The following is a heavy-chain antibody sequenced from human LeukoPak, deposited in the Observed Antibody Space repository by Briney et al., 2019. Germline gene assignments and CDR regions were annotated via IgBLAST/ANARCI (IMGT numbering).Heavy chain of an antibody. V-gene: IGHV1-46*01. J-gene: IGHJ4*02. D-gene: IGHD4-17*01. Sequence: ASVKVSCKASGYPFTSYYMHWVPQAPGQGLGWMGIINPSGGSTSYAQKFQGRVTMTRDTSTSTVYMELSSLRSEDTAVYYSSISYGDFHYWGQGTLVTVSS. CDR3: SISYGDFHY. CDR1: GYPFTSYY. CDR2: INPSGGST.